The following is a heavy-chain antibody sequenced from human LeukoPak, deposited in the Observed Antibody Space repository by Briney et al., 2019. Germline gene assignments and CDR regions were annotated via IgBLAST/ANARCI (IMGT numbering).Heavy chain of an antibody. Sequence: GGSLRLSCAASEFTFSSYFMNWVRQTPGKGLEWASSISSGSTYIYYADSVKGRFTISRDNAKNSLYLQMNSLRAEDTAVYYCARGYSYGASGFDYWGQGTLVTVSS. J-gene: IGHJ4*02. D-gene: IGHD5-18*01. CDR3: ARGYSYGASGFDY. CDR1: EFTFSSYF. CDR2: ISSGSTYI. V-gene: IGHV3-21*01.